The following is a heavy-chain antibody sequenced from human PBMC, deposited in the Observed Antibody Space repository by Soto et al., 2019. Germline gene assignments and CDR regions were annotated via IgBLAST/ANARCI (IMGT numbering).Heavy chain of an antibody. J-gene: IGHJ4*02. CDR2: INTGNGNT. CDR3: ARGGNEWSSSSFRDY. D-gene: IGHD6-6*01. Sequence: QVQLVQSGAEVKKPGASVKISCKASGYTFTKYAIHWVRQAPGQRLEWMGWINTGNGNTKYSQKFQGRVTITRDTSATTAYMELSSLRSEDTTVYLCARGGNEWSSSSFRDYWGQGSLVTVSS. CDR1: GYTFTKYA. V-gene: IGHV1-3*04.